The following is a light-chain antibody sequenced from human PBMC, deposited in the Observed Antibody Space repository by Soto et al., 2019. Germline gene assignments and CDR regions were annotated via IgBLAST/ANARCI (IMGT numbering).Light chain of an antibody. V-gene: IGLV2-14*03. CDR1: SSDVGAYDY. CDR2: EVS. CDR3: SSYTSSSTRV. Sequence: QSVLTQPASVSGSPGQSITISCTGTSSDVGAYDYVSWYQQHPDKAPKLMIYEVSNRPSGVSNRFSGSKSVNTATLTISGLQAEYEADYYCSSYTSSSTRVFGTGTKVTV. J-gene: IGLJ1*01.